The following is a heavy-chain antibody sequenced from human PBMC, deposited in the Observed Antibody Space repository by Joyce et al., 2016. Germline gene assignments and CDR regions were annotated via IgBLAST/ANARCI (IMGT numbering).Heavy chain of an antibody. CDR3: ARSFYYDSGTYYAS. CDR1: GFTLSTFA. J-gene: IGHJ5*02. D-gene: IGHD3-22*01. V-gene: IGHV3-30-3*01. Sequence: QEQLVESGGGVVQPGRSLRLSCVASGFTLSTFAMHWVRQAQGKGLEWVAVISYDGSDSHYGDSAKGRFTISRDNSKNTLYLQMNSLRAEDTAVYYCARSFYYDSGTYYASWGQGTLVTVSS. CDR2: ISYDGSDS.